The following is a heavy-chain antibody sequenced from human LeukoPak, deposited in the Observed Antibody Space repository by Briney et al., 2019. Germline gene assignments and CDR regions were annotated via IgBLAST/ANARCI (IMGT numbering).Heavy chain of an antibody. CDR2: IDTSGST. Sequence: SETLSLTCTDSGGSISSGSYYWSWIRQPAGKGLEWIGRIDTSGSTNYNPSLKSRVTISVDTSKNQFSLKLSSVTAADTAVYYCARDLDYYDSSGIPHWGQGSLVTVSS. CDR3: ARDLDYYDSSGIPH. V-gene: IGHV4-61*02. D-gene: IGHD3-22*01. J-gene: IGHJ4*03. CDR1: GGSISSGSYY.